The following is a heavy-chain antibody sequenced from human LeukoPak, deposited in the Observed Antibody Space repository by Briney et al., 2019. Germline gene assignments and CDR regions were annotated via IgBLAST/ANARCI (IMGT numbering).Heavy chain of an antibody. CDR3: ARQSFIATAPDY. D-gene: IGHD6-13*01. CDR1: GYIFNIYW. Sequence: GESLKISCKGSGYIFNIYWIAWVRQMPGKGLEWMGIIYPGDSDSRYSPSFQGQVTISADKSISTAYLQWSSLKASDTAMYYCARQSFIATAPDYWGQGTLVTVSS. CDR2: IYPGDSDS. V-gene: IGHV5-51*01. J-gene: IGHJ4*02.